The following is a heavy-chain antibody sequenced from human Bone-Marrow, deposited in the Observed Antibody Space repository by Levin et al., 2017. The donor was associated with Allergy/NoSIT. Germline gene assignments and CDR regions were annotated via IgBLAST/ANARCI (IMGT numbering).Heavy chain of an antibody. CDR1: GGTFSSYA. V-gene: IGHV1-69*06. J-gene: IGHJ6*03. CDR2: IIPIFGTA. Sequence: VASVKVSCKASGGTFSSYAISWVRQAPGQGLEWMGGIIPIFGTANYAQKFQGRVTITADKSTSTAYMELSSLRSEDTAVYYCARGCGGTHYYYYYMDGWGKGTTVTVSS. CDR3: ARGCGGTHYYYYYMDG. D-gene: IGHD2-21*01.